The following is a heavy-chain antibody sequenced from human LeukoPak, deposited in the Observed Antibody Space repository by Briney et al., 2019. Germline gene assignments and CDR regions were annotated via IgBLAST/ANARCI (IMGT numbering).Heavy chain of an antibody. J-gene: IGHJ4*02. CDR1: GFTFSSYW. CDR2: IKQDGSEK. V-gene: IGHV3-7*01. CDR3: ARSPYGDYFDY. D-gene: IGHD4-17*01. Sequence: GGSLRLSCAASGFTFSSYWMSWVRQAPGKGLEWVANIKQDGSEKYYVDSVKGRFTISRDNAKDSLYLQMNSLRAEDTAVYYCARSPYGDYFDYWGQGTLVTASS.